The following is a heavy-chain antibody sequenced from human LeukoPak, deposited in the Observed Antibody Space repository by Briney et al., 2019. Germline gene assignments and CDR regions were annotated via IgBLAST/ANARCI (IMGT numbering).Heavy chain of an antibody. CDR3: ARDRLPDLRTTGGFHI. Sequence: PSETLSLTCSVSGGSISRYYWSWIRQPPGKGLEWIGYIYYSGNTQYNPSLKSRVTMSVDTSKNRFSLRLSSVTAADTAVYYCARDRLPDLRTTGGFHIWGQGRMVTVTS. V-gene: IGHV4-59*01. J-gene: IGHJ3*02. CDR2: IYYSGNT. CDR1: GGSISRYY. D-gene: IGHD1-14*01.